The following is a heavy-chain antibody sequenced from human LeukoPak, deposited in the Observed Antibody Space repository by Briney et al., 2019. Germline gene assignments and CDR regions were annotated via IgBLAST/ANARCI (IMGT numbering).Heavy chain of an antibody. CDR1: GGSIDSYY. Sequence: KPSETLSLTCTVSGGSIDSYYWSWIRQPPGKGLEWIGYIYYTGSTGYHPSLKSRVTISLDTSKNQFSLKLTSVTAADTAVYYCARVYQSAEYYFDYWGQGNLVSVSS. V-gene: IGHV4-59*01. CDR3: ARVYQSAEYYFDY. D-gene: IGHD2-2*01. CDR2: IYYTGST. J-gene: IGHJ4*02.